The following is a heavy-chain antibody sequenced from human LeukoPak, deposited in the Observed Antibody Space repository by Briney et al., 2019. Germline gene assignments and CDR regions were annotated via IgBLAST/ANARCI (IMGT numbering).Heavy chain of an antibody. CDR1: GFTFGSYW. CDR2: INQPGSDR. Sequence: GGSLRLSCAASGFTFGSYWMIWVRQAPGEGLEWVANINQPGSDRRYVDSVKGRFTISRDNAKNSLYLQMNSLRAEDTAIYYCTRVGYIDEGIDYWGQGTLVTVSS. CDR3: TRVGYIDEGIDY. D-gene: IGHD5-24*01. V-gene: IGHV3-7*04. J-gene: IGHJ4*02.